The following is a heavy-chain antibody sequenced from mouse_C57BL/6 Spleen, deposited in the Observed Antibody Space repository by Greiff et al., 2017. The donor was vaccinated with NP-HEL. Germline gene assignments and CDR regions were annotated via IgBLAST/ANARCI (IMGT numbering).Heavy chain of an antibody. CDR3: ARDRYYGSCYYAMDY. D-gene: IGHD1-2*01. J-gene: IGHJ4*01. CDR2: INYDGSST. CDR1: GFTFSDYY. Sequence: EVKLVESEGGLVQPGSSMKLSCTASGFTFSDYYMAWVRQVPEKGLEWVANINYDGSSTYYLDSLKSRFIISRDNAKNILYLQMSSLKSEDTATYYCARDRYYGSCYYAMDYWGQGTSVTVSS. V-gene: IGHV5-16*01.